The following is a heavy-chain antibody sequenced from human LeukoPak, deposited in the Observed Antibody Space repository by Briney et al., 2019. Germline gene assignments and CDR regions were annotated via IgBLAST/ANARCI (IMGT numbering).Heavy chain of an antibody. CDR1: GGSISSYY. CDR2: ISYSGST. J-gene: IGHJ4*02. Sequence: PSETLSLTCSVSGGSISSYYWSWVRQPPGKGLEWIGYISYSGSTNYNPSLKSRVTISVDTSKNQFSLKLSSVTAADTAVYYCAREGCTNGVCYLDYWGQGTLVTVSS. V-gene: IGHV4-59*12. CDR3: AREGCTNGVCYLDY. D-gene: IGHD2-8*01.